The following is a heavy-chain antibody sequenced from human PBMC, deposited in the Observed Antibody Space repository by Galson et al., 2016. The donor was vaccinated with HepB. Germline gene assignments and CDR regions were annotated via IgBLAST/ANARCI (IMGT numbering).Heavy chain of an antibody. CDR2: ISSSSSYL. V-gene: IGHV3-21*01. J-gene: IGHJ4*02. Sequence: SLRLSCAASGFTFSSYSMNWVRQAPGKGLEWVSSISSSSSYLYYADPVKGRFTISRDNSKNSLYLHMNSLRAEDTAVYYCARGDIVGAIFDYWGQGTLVTVSS. CDR1: GFTFSSYS. CDR3: ARGDIVGAIFDY. D-gene: IGHD1-26*01.